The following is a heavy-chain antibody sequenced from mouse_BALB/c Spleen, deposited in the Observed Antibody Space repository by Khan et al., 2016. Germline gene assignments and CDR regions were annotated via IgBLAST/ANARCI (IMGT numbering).Heavy chain of an antibody. CDR3: ARVSYGNSYYCDY. D-gene: IGHD2-1*01. CDR1: GYTFTSYW. Sequence: QVQLQQSGAELVKPGASVKLSCKASGYTFTSYWMHWVKQRPGQGLEWIGEIDPSDSYTNYNQKFKGKATLTVDKSSSTAYMQLSSLTSEDSAVYYCARVSYGNSYYCDYWGQGTTLTVSS. V-gene: IGHV1-69*02. CDR2: IDPSDSYT. J-gene: IGHJ2*01.